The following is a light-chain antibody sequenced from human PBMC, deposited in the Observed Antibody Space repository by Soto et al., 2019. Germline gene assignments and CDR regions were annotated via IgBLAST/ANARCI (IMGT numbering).Light chain of an antibody. CDR2: GNS. CDR1: SSNIGAGYD. V-gene: IGLV1-40*01. Sequence: QSVLTQPPSVYGAPGQRVTISCTGSSSNIGAGYDVHWYQQLPGTAPKLLIYGNSNRPSGVPDRFSGSKSGTSASLAITGLQAEDEADYYCQSYDSSLGGFYVFGTGTKLTVL. J-gene: IGLJ1*01. CDR3: QSYDSSLGGFYV.